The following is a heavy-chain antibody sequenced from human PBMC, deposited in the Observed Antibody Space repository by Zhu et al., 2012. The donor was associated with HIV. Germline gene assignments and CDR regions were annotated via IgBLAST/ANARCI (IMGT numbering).Heavy chain of an antibody. CDR3: ARESASLAAIDY. CDR1: GGSISSFY. V-gene: IGHV4-59*01. CDR2: IYYSGST. Sequence: QVQLQESGPGLVKPSETLSPTCTVSGGSISSFYWSWIRQPPGKGLEWIGYIYYSGSTNYNPSLKSRVTISVDTSKNQFSLKLSSVTAADTAFYYCARESASLAAIDYVGPGNPGHRLL. J-gene: IGHJ4*02. D-gene: IGHD6-13*01.